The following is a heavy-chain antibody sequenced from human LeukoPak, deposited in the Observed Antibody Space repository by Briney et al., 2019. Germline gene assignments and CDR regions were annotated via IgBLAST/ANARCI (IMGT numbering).Heavy chain of an antibody. V-gene: IGHV4-39*07. CDR1: GGSISSSSYY. J-gene: IGHJ4*02. CDR3: ARYCSSTSCHGDYYFDY. CDR2: IFYSGST. Sequence: SETLSLTCTVSGGSISSSSYYWGWIRQPPGKGLEWIGSIFYSGSTYYNPSLKSRVTISVDRSKNQLSPKLSSVTAADTAVYYCARYCSSTSCHGDYYFDYWGQGTLVTVSS. D-gene: IGHD2-2*01.